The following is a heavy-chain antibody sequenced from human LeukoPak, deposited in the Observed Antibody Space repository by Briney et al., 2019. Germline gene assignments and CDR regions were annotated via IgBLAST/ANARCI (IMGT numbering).Heavy chain of an antibody. CDR2: INQDGSET. CDR3: VIDDAGDGDDIGTFYH. CDR1: GFTFSRHW. V-gene: IGHV3-7*03. Sequence: GGSLRLSCAASGFTFSRHWMSWVRQAPGKRPEWVANINQDGSETYSVDSVKGRFTVSRDNAKKSLYLQMNNLRVEDTAFYYCVIDDAGDGDDIGTFYHWGQGTLVTVSS. D-gene: IGHD3-9*01. J-gene: IGHJ4*02.